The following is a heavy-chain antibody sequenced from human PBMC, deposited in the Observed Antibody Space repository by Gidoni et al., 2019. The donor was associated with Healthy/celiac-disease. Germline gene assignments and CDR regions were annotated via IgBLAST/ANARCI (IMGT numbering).Heavy chain of an antibody. CDR2: IWYDGSNK. J-gene: IGHJ4*02. D-gene: IGHD5-12*01. CDR3: ARDPSIVATIRYYFDY. V-gene: IGHV3-33*01. Sequence: QVQLVESGGGVVQPGRSLSLSCSASGFTFSSSAMHWVRQAPGKGLEWVAVIWYDGSNKYDADSVKGRFTISRDKSKNTLYLQMNSLRAEDTAVYYCARDPSIVATIRYYFDYWGQGTLVTVSS. CDR1: GFTFSSSA.